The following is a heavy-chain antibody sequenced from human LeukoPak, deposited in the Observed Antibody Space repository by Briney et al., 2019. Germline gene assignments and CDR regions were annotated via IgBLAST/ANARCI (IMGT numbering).Heavy chain of an antibody. Sequence: GGSLRLSCAASGFTSDDYGMSWVRQAPGKGLEWVSGINWNGGSTGYADSVKGRFTISRDNAKNSLYLQMNSLRAEDTALYYCARDHYYYYYMDVWGKGTTVTVSS. CDR3: ARDHYYYYYMDV. CDR2: INWNGGST. V-gene: IGHV3-20*04. J-gene: IGHJ6*03. CDR1: GFTSDDYG.